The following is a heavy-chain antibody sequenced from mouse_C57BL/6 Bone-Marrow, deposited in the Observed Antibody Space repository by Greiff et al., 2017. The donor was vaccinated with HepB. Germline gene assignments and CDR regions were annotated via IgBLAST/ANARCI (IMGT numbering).Heavy chain of an antibody. CDR2: IDPSDSYT. Sequence: VQLQQPGAELVRPGTSVKLSCKASGYTFTSYWMHWVKQRPGQGLEWIGVIDPSDSYTNYNQKFKGKATLTVDTSSSTAYMQLSSLTSEDSAVYYCALGYFDVWGTGTTVTVSS. CDR3: ALGYFDV. CDR1: GYTFTSYW. V-gene: IGHV1-59*01. J-gene: IGHJ1*03.